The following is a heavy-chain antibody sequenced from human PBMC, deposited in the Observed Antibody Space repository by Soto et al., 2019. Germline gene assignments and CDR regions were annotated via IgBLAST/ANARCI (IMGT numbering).Heavy chain of an antibody. CDR1: GFTFSSYA. D-gene: IGHD6-19*01. CDR3: AKDERIAVAGLADL. J-gene: IGHJ6*04. CDR2: ISGSGGST. V-gene: IGHV3-23*01. Sequence: EVQLLESGGGLVQPGGSLRLSCAASGFTFSSYAMSWVRQAPGKGLEWVSAISGSGGSTYYADSVKGRLTISRDNSKNTRDLQMNSLRADSRAVYYCAKDERIAVAGLADLWGKGTTVTVSS.